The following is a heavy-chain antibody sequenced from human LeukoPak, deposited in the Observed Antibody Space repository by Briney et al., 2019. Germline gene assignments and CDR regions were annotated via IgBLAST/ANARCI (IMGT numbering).Heavy chain of an antibody. V-gene: IGHV1-46*01. J-gene: IGHJ4*02. CDR2: INPSGGTT. Sequence: GDSVKVSCKASGYTFTSYSIHWVRQAPGQGLEWMGIINPSGGTTTYTQKFQGRVTMTRDMSTSTVYMELSSLRSEDTGVYYCAREGGDTPMVKFDSWGQGTLVTVSS. D-gene: IGHD5-18*01. CDR3: AREGGDTPMVKFDS. CDR1: GYTFTSYS.